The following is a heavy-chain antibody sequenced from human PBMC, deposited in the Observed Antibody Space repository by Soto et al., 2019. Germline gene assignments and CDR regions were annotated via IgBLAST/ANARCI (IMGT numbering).Heavy chain of an antibody. V-gene: IGHV1-69*05. D-gene: IGHD1-1*01. CDR2: IMPVFPTP. Sequence: QVQLVQSGAEVKKPGSSVKVSCKASGGTFSTSAIGRVRQAPGQGLEWVGGIMPVFPTPDYAQNFQGRVTITTDESTTTAYLELTSLRPYDTAVYDCARDKDRLQLGGNYYYILDVWGQGTAITVSS. CDR3: ARDKDRLQLGGNYYYILDV. J-gene: IGHJ6*02. CDR1: GGTFSTSA.